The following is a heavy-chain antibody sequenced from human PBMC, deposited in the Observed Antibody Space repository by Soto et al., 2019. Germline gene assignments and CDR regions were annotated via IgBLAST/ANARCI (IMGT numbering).Heavy chain of an antibody. CDR1: GGTFSSYT. J-gene: IGHJ5*02. Sequence: QVQLVQSGAEVKKPGSSVKVSCKASGGTFSSYTISWVRQAPGQGLEWMGRIIPILGIANYAQKFQGRVSITADKSTSTAYMELSSLRSEDTAVYYWARGGGGGGANWFDPWGQGTLVTVSS. CDR3: ARGGGGGGANWFDP. D-gene: IGHD2-15*01. V-gene: IGHV1-69*02. CDR2: IIPILGIA.